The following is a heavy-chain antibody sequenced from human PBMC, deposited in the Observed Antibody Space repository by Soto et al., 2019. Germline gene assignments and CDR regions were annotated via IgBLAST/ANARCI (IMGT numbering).Heavy chain of an antibody. V-gene: IGHV4-59*01. D-gene: IGHD4-17*01. CDR3: ANFGGYGGSPAAFDI. Sequence: SSETLSLTCTVSGASIGSYYWSWIRQPPGKGLEWIGYIYYTGSTNYNPSLKSRVTISRDTSKNQFSLKLRSVIAADTAVYFCANFGGYGGSPAAFDIWGQGTMVTVS. CDR2: IYYTGST. CDR1: GASIGSYY. J-gene: IGHJ3*02.